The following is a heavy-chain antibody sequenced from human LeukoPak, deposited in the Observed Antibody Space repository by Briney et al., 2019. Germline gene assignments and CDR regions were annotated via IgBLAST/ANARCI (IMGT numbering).Heavy chain of an antibody. J-gene: IGHJ4*02. D-gene: IGHD2-15*01. CDR3: ARDPCSGGSCYIDY. CDR2: ISSSSSYI. Sequence: GGSLRLSCAASGFTFSSYSMNWVRQAPGKGLEWVSSISSSSSYIYYADSVKGRFTISRDNAKNSLYLQMNSLRAEDTAVYYCARDPCSGGSCYIDYWGQGTLVTVSS. CDR1: GFTFSSYS. V-gene: IGHV3-21*01.